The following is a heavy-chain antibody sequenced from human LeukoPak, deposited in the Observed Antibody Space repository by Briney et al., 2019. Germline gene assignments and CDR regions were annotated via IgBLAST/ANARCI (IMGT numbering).Heavy chain of an antibody. CDR1: GFTFSNYA. CDR3: AKPRTIAVPGRSGFDY. Sequence: GGSLRLSCAASGFTFSNYAMNWVRQAPGKGLEWVSVISDIGASTYYADSVKGRFTISRDNSKNTLYLQMNSLRAEDTAVYYCAKPRTIAVPGRSGFDYWSQGTLVTVSS. D-gene: IGHD6-13*01. V-gene: IGHV3-23*01. J-gene: IGHJ4*02. CDR2: ISDIGAST.